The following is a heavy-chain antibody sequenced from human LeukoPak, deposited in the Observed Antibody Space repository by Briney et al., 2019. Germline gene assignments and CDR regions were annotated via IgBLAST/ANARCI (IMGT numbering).Heavy chain of an antibody. CDR1: GFTFSSYA. CDR3: AKRVTNYWYFDL. CDR2: ISGSGGST. D-gene: IGHD4-17*01. Sequence: GGSLRLSCAASGFTFSSYAMSWVRQAPGKGLEWVSRISGSGGSTYYADSVKGRFTISRDSSKNTLYLQMDSLRAEDTAVYYCAKRVTNYWYFDLWGRGTLVTVSS. J-gene: IGHJ2*01. V-gene: IGHV3-23*01.